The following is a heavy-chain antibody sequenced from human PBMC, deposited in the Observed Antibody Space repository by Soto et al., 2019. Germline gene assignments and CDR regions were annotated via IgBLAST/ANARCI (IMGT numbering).Heavy chain of an antibody. CDR3: ARWEAYYYDSSGHAGY. CDR1: GYTFTSYG. V-gene: IGHV1-18*04. Sequence: RASVKVSCKASGYTFTSYGISWVRQAPGQGLEWMGWISAYNGNTNYAQKLQGRVTMTTDTSTSTAYMELRSLRSDDTAVYYCARWEAYYYDSSGHAGYWGQGTLGTVSS. CDR2: ISAYNGNT. D-gene: IGHD3-22*01. J-gene: IGHJ4*02.